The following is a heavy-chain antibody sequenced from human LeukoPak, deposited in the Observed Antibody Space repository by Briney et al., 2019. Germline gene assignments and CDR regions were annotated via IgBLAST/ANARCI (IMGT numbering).Heavy chain of an antibody. J-gene: IGHJ4*03. CDR1: GYTFTSYG. V-gene: IGHV1-18*01. CDR2: ISAYNGNT. Sequence: GASVKVSCKASGYTFTSYGISWVRQAPGQGLEWMGWISAYNGNTNYAQKLQGRVTMTTDTSTSTAYMELRSLRYDDTAVYCCSRNGNWGSSRLYSAVSYFFDYWGQGTLVTVSS. CDR3: SRNGNWGSSRLYSAVSYFFDY. D-gene: IGHD6-13*01.